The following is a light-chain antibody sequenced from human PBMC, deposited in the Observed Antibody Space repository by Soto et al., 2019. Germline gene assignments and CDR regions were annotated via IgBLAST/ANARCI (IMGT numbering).Light chain of an antibody. CDR3: QQYGNSPRVT. V-gene: IGKV3-15*01. CDR2: GAS. Sequence: MVLAQSPGTLFLSPGERGTLSCKASQSVSSNLAWYKQKPGQAPRLLIYGASIRATGIPARFSGSGSGTEFTLTISSLQPEDFAVYYCQQYGNSPRVTFGPGTKVDIK. J-gene: IGKJ3*01. CDR1: QSVSSN.